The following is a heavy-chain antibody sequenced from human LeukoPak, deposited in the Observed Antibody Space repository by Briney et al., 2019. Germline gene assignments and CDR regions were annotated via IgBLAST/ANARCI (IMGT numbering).Heavy chain of an antibody. Sequence: SETLSLTCNVAGVSISSSYWSWIRQPPGKGLGWIGYISHSGNTNFNPSLKSRVTFSRDTSKTQISLELSSVTAADTALYYCARGYFDSRDSSNAFDVWGQGTMVTVSS. V-gene: IGHV4-59*08. CDR3: ARGYFDSRDSSNAFDV. D-gene: IGHD3-9*01. J-gene: IGHJ3*01. CDR1: GVSISSSY. CDR2: ISHSGNT.